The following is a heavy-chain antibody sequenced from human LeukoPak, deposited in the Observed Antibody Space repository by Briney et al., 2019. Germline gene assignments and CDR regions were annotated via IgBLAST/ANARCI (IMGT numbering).Heavy chain of an antibody. CDR1: GFTFSSYA. V-gene: IGHV3-64*01. D-gene: IGHD3-10*01. J-gene: IGHJ4*02. CDR2: ISSNGGST. Sequence: PGGYLSLSCAASGFTFSSYAMHWVRPAPGKGLEYVSAISSNGGSTYYANSVKGRFTISRDNSKNTLYLQMGSLRAEDMAVYYCARGPWFGELLSPYFDYWGQGTLVTVSS. CDR3: ARGPWFGELLSPYFDY.